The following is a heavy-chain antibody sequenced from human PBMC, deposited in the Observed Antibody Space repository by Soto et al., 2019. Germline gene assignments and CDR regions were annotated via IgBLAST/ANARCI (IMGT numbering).Heavy chain of an antibody. CDR1: GFTFSNFG. D-gene: IGHD4-4*01. CDR3: VRKGDYSYGYIDY. V-gene: IGHV3-33*01. Sequence: QVQLVESGGGVVQPGRSLRLSCAASGFTFSNFGMHWVRQAPGKGLEWVAVIWYDGSNKYYADSVKGRFTISRDNSKNTMDLQMNRLRAEDTAVYYCVRKGDYSYGYIDYWGQGTLVTVSS. J-gene: IGHJ4*02. CDR2: IWYDGSNK.